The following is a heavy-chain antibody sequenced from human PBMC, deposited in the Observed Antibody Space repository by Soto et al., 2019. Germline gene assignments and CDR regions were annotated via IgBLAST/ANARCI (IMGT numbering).Heavy chain of an antibody. J-gene: IGHJ2*01. CDR2: INAGNGNT. CDR3: ARGDTAMVYWYFDL. V-gene: IGHV1-3*01. CDR1: GYTFTSYA. D-gene: IGHD5-18*01. Sequence: QVQLVQSGAEVKKPGASVKVSCKASGYTFTSYAMHWVRQAPGQRLEWMGWINAGNGNTKYSQKFQGRVTSTRDTSASTAYMELSSLRSEDTAVYYCARGDTAMVYWYFDLWGRGTLVTVSS.